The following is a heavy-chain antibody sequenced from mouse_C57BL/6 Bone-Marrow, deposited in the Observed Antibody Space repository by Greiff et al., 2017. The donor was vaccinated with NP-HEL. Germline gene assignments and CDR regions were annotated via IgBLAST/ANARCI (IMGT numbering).Heavy chain of an antibody. CDR1: GFTFSSYA. CDR2: ISSGGDYI. CDR3: TRDLYYEYLWYFDV. V-gene: IGHV5-9-1*02. Sequence: EVHLVESGEGLVKPGGSLKLSCAASGFTFSSYAMSWVRQTPEKRLEWVAYISSGGDYIYYADTVKGRFTISRDNARNTLYLQMSSLKSEDTAMYYCTRDLYYEYLWYFDVWGTGTTVTVSS. J-gene: IGHJ1*03. D-gene: IGHD2-4*01.